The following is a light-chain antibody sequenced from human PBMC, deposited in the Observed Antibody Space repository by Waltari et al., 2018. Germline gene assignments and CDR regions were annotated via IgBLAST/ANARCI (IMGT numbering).Light chain of an antibody. CDR1: SGSIGSNY. Sequence: NFMLTQPHSVSESPGKTVTISCTRSSGSIGSNYVHWSQQRPGSTPNIVIYEDKHRPSGVPDRFSGSIDSSSNSASLTISGLMTDDEADYYCQSYDPTNRDVIFGGGTKLTVL. CDR3: QSYDPTNRDVI. CDR2: EDK. V-gene: IGLV6-57*04. J-gene: IGLJ2*01.